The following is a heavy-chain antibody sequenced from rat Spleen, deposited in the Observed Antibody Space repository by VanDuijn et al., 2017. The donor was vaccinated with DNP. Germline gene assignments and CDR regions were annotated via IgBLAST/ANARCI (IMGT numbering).Heavy chain of an antibody. CDR1: GFTFSAYY. CDR2: ITYDGGRT. CDR3: ARHDYSGALWDY. Sequence: EVQLVESGGDLVQPGRSLKLSCAASGFTFSAYYMAWVRQAPTKGLEWVAYITYDGGRTYYGDSVKGRFTISRDNVESTLYLQMNSLRSEDMATYYCARHDYSGALWDYWGQGVMVAVSS. V-gene: IGHV5-22*01. J-gene: IGHJ2*01. D-gene: IGHD1-1*01.